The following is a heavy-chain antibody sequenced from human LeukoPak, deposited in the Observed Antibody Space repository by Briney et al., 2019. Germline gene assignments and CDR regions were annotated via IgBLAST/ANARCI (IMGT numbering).Heavy chain of an antibody. CDR3: ARDGLPRVYYASGTDYLGGHWFDP. Sequence: ASVKVSCKASGGTFSSYAISWVRQAPGQGLEWMGWINPVSGGTNYEQKFQGRVTMTRDTSINTAYMELSRLSSDDTAVYYCARDGLPRVYYASGTDYLGGHWFDPWGQGTLVTVSS. J-gene: IGHJ5*02. CDR2: INPVSGGT. V-gene: IGHV1-2*02. D-gene: IGHD3-10*01. CDR1: GGTFSSYA.